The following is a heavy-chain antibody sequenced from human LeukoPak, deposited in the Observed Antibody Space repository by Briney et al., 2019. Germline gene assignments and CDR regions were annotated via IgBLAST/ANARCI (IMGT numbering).Heavy chain of an antibody. CDR1: GGSFSGYY. V-gene: IGHV4-34*01. Sequence: SETLSLTCAVYGGSFSGYYWSWIRQPPGKGLEWIGEINHSGSTNYNPSLKSQVTISVDTSKNQFSLKLSSVTAADTAVYYCARVGSSWPRDAFDIWGQGTMVTVSS. CDR2: INHSGST. CDR3: ARVGSSWPRDAFDI. J-gene: IGHJ3*02. D-gene: IGHD6-13*01.